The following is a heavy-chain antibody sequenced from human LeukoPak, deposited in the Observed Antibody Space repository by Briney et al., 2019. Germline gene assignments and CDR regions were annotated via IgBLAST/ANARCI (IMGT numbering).Heavy chain of an antibody. D-gene: IGHD1-14*01. CDR1: GFTFKNYA. V-gene: IGHV3-48*03. J-gene: IGHJ4*02. CDR2: ISSGGSTI. CDR3: ARSNQADDY. Sequence: PGGSLRLSCAASGFTFKNYAMNWVRQAPGKGLEWVSYISSGGSTISHADSVKGRFTISRDNAKNTLYLQMDSLRAEDTGVYYCARSNQADDYWGQGTLVTVPS.